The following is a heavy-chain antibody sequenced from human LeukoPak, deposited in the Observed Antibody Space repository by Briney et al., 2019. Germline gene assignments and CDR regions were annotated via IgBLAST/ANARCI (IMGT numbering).Heavy chain of an antibody. D-gene: IGHD2-2*01. CDR3: ARGVPAAHLDY. CDR1: GGSFSGYY. V-gene: IGHV4-34*01. Sequence: SETLSLTCAVYGGSFSGYYWSWIRQPPGKGLEWIGEINHSGSTNYNPSLKSRVTISVGTSKNQFSLKLSSVTAADTAVYYCARGVPAAHLDYWGQGTLVTVSS. J-gene: IGHJ4*02. CDR2: INHSGST.